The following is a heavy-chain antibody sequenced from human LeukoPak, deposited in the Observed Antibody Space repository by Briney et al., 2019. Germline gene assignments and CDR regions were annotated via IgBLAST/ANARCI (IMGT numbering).Heavy chain of an antibody. CDR3: ARDWNDNWFDP. Sequence: PSETLSLTCTVSGYSISSGYYWGWIRQPPGKGLEWIGSIYHSGSTYYNPSLKSRVTISVDTPKNQFSLKLSSVTAADTAVYYCARDWNDNWFDPWGQGTLVTVSS. V-gene: IGHV4-38-2*02. CDR2: IYHSGST. D-gene: IGHD1-1*01. CDR1: GYSISSGYY. J-gene: IGHJ5*02.